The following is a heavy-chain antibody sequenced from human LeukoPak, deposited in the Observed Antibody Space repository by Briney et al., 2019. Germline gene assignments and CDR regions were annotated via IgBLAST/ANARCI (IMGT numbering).Heavy chain of an antibody. CDR2: ISWDGGST. V-gene: IGHV3-43*01. Sequence: GGSLRLSCAASGFTFDDYTMHWVRQGPGKGLECGSLISWDGGSTYYADSVKGRFNISRDNSKNSLYLQMNSLRTEDTALYYCAKDWGLSGEYYFDYWGQGTLVTVSS. CDR1: GFTFDDYT. CDR3: AKDWGLSGEYYFDY. J-gene: IGHJ4*02. D-gene: IGHD7-27*01.